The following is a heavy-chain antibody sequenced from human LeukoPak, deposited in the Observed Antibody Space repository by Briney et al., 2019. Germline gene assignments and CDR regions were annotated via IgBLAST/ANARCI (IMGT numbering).Heavy chain of an antibody. V-gene: IGHV3-53*01. J-gene: IGHJ6*03. Sequence: PGGSLRLSCAASGFTVSSNYMSWVRQAPGKGLEWVSVIYSGGSIYYADSVKGRFTISRDNSKNTLYLQMNSLRAEDTAVYYCARVQWLTTGYYMDVWGKGTTVTVSS. CDR3: ARVQWLTTGYYMDV. D-gene: IGHD6-19*01. CDR1: GFTVSSNY. CDR2: IYSGGSI.